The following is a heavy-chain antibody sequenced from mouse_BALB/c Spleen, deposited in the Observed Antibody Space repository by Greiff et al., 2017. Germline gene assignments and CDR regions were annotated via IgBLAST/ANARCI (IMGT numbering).Heavy chain of an antibody. J-gene: IGHJ4*01. CDR2: ISDGGSYT. CDR3: ARGRSYYYGSSYYAMDY. D-gene: IGHD1-1*01. V-gene: IGHV5-4*02. Sequence: EVQLQESGGGLVKPGGSLKLSCAASGFTFSDYYMYWVRQTPEKRLEWVATISDGGSYTYYPDSVKGRFTISRDNAKNNLYLQMSSLKSEDTAMYYCARGRSYYYGSSYYAMDYWGQGTSVTVSS. CDR1: GFTFSDYY.